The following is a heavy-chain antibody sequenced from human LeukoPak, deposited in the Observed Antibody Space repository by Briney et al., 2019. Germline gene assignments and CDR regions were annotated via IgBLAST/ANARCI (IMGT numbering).Heavy chain of an antibody. CDR3: TRMTTGHDY. J-gene: IGHJ4*02. Sequence: PSETLSLTCAVSGVSFDDYYWSWVRQTPGKGLEWIGEINHSGYTNDSPSLKSRVTLSIDTSRKQFSLNLRSATVADAGIYYCTRMTTGHDYWGQGTLVTVSS. CDR1: GVSFDDYY. CDR2: INHSGYT. V-gene: IGHV4-34*01. D-gene: IGHD4-17*01.